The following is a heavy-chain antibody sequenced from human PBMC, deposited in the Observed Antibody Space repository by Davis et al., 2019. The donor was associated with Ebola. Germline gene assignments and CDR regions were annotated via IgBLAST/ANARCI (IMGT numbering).Heavy chain of an antibody. CDR1: GFTFSSYE. CDR3: ARDPYSSIVWYYFDY. D-gene: IGHD6-13*01. J-gene: IGHJ4*02. V-gene: IGHV3-30-3*01. CDR2: ISYDGSNK. Sequence: PGGSLRLSCAASGFTFSSYEMNWVRQAPGKGLEWVAVISYDGSNKYYADSVKGRFTISRDNSKNTLYLQMNNLRAEDTAVYYCARDPYSSIVWYYFDYWGQGTLVTVSS.